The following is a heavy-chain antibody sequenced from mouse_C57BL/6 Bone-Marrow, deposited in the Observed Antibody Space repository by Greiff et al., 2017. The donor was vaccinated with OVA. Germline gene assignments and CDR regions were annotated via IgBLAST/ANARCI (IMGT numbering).Heavy chain of an antibody. Sequence: EVQVVESGGGLVKPGASLKLSCAASGFTFSSYAMSWVRQTPEQGLEWVATISAGGSYTYYPDNVKGRVTISRDNAKNNLYLQMSHLKSEDTAMYYCAREGLGQGMEYWGQGTSVTVSS. J-gene: IGHJ4*01. CDR1: GFTFSSYA. D-gene: IGHD3-3*01. V-gene: IGHV5-4*01. CDR3: AREGLGQGMEY. CDR2: ISAGGSYT.